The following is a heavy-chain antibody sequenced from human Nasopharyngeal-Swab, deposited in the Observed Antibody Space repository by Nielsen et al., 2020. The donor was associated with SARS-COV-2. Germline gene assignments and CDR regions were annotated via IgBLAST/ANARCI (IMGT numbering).Heavy chain of an antibody. CDR1: GGSIDSFY. V-gene: IGHV4-4*07. D-gene: IGHD2-2*03. CDR2: IYSSGST. CDR3: ARDGYCSDSSCSHYYFFFGMDV. Sequence: SCSVSGGSIDSFYWSWNRQPVGKGLEWIGRIYSSGSTNSNPSLRSRLAMSVDTSKNQFSLTLTSVTAADTAVYYCARDGYCSDSSCSHYYFFFGMDVWGPGTTATVSS. J-gene: IGHJ6*02.